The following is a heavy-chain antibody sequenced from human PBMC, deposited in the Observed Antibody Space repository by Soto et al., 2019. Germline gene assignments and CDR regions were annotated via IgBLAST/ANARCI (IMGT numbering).Heavy chain of an antibody. Sequence: GGSLRLSCAASGFTFSSYDMHWVRQATGKVLEWVSAIGTAGDTYYPGSVKGRFTISTENAKNSLYLHMNILIAADTSVYYCARGAGAGYYYYYGMDVWGQGTTVTVSS. V-gene: IGHV3-13*01. D-gene: IGHD6-19*01. CDR3: ARGAGAGYYYYYGMDV. J-gene: IGHJ6*02. CDR2: IGTAGDT. CDR1: GFTFSSYD.